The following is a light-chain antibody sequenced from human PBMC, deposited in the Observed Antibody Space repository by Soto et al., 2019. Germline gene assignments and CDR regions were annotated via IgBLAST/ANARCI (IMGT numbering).Light chain of an antibody. V-gene: IGKV3-11*01. CDR3: QQYGGSPIT. CDR1: QSVSSY. Sequence: EIVLTQSPATLSLSPGERATLSCRASQSVSSYLAWYQQKPGQAPRLLIYDASNRATGIPARFSGSGSGTEYSLTISSLQSEDFALYYCQQYGGSPITFGLGTKVDIK. J-gene: IGKJ1*01. CDR2: DAS.